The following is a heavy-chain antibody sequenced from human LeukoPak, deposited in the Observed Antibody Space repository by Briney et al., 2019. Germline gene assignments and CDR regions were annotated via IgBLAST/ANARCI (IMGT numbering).Heavy chain of an antibody. CDR2: IYYSGST. D-gene: IGHD3-10*01. CDR1: GGSIGSGDYY. V-gene: IGHV4-30-4*08. Sequence: SSQTLSLTCTVSGGSIGSGDYYWSWIRQPPGKGLEWIGYIYYSGSTYYNPSLKSRVTISVDTSKNQFSLKLSSVTAADTAVYYCARRSARLWFGESLYYSDYWGQGTLVTVSS. J-gene: IGHJ4*02. CDR3: ARRSARLWFGESLYYSDY.